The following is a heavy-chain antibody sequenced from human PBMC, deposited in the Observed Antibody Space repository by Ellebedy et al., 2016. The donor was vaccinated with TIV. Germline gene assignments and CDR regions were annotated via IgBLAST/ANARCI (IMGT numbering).Heavy chain of an antibody. CDR2: IIPILGIA. V-gene: IGHV1-69*04. CDR1: GGTFSSYA. D-gene: IGHD2-15*01. CDR3: AVGYCSGGSCYPDSDGMDV. Sequence: AASVKVSCKASGGTFSSYAISWVRQAPGQGLEWMGRIIPILGIANYAQKFQGRVTITADKSTSTAYMELSSLRSEDTAVYYCAVGYCSGGSCYPDSDGMDVWGQGTTVTVSS. J-gene: IGHJ6*02.